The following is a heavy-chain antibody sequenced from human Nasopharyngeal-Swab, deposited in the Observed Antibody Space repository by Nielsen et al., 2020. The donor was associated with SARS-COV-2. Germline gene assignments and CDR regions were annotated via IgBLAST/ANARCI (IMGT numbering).Heavy chain of an antibody. CDR1: GFTFHNYN. J-gene: IGHJ6*02. D-gene: IGHD3-3*01. CDR2: ISSSSSYI. CDR3: ARDGLDYDFWSAYFMDV. Sequence: GGSLRLSCAASGFTFHNYNFNWVRQAPGKGLEWVSSISSSSSYIYYADSVKGRFTISRDNAKNSLYLQMNSLRAEDTAVYYCARDGLDYDFWSAYFMDVWCQGTTVTVAS. V-gene: IGHV3-21*01.